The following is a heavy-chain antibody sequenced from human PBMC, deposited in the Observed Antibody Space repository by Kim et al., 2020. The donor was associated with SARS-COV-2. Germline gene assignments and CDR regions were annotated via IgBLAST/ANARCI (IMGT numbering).Heavy chain of an antibody. J-gene: IGHJ5*02. D-gene: IGHD1-26*01. Sequence: YAECVKGRFTNSRDNSKYTRYLQMKRLRADDTAVYYCARDSSGSYTCWFDPWGQGTLVTVSS. V-gene: IGHV3-30*01. CDR3: ARDSSGSYTCWFDP.